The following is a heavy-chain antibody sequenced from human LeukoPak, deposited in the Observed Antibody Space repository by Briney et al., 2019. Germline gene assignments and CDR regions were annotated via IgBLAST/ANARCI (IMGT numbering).Heavy chain of an antibody. CDR1: GFTFDDYG. D-gene: IGHD3-10*01. CDR3: ARAPGVRGVITKPTGMDV. CDR2: INRNGDST. V-gene: IGHV3-20*04. J-gene: IGHJ6*02. Sequence: GSLRLSCAASGFTFDDYGMSWVRQGPGKGLEWVSAINRNGDSTGYADSVKGRFTISRDNAKNSLYLQMNSLRAEDTAVYYCARAPGVRGVITKPTGMDVWGQGTTVTVSS.